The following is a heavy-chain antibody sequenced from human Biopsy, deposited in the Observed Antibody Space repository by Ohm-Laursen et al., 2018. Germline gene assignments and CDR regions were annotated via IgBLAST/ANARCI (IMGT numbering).Heavy chain of an antibody. CDR1: GFIFDDYA. CDR3: AKIHCSGGSCYPNAFDM. J-gene: IGHJ3*02. D-gene: IGHD2-15*01. CDR2: ISRNSVGI. Sequence: LRLSCAASGFIFDDYAMHWVRQAPGKGLEWVSGISRNSVGIGYADSVKGRFTISRDNAKNFLYLEMNNLRPEDTALYYCAKIHCSGGSCYPNAFDMWGHGTRVTVS. V-gene: IGHV3-9*01.